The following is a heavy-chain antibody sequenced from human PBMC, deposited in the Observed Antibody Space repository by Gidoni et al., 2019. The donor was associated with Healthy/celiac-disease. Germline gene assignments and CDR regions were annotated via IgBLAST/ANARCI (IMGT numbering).Heavy chain of an antibody. J-gene: IGHJ4*02. Sequence: EVQLLESGGGLVQPGGSLRLSCAASGFTFSSYAMSWVRQAPGKGLEWVSAISGSGGSTYYADSVKGRFTISRDNSKNTLYLQMNSLRAEDTAVYYCAKDPRSPAYYYDSSGPLDYWGQGTLVTVSS. V-gene: IGHV3-23*01. CDR3: AKDPRSPAYYYDSSGPLDY. D-gene: IGHD3-22*01. CDR2: ISGSGGST. CDR1: GFTFSSYA.